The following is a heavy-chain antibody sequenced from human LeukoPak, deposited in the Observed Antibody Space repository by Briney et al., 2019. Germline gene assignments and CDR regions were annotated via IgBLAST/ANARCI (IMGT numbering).Heavy chain of an antibody. CDR1: GFTFSNFW. CDR3: ARGSDIAAAVKIYGSEF. D-gene: IGHD6-13*01. CDR2: INGDGSST. J-gene: IGHJ4*02. V-gene: IGHV3-74*01. Sequence: PGGSPRLSCEASGFTFSNFWMHWVRQVPGKGLLWVSRINGDGSSTSYADPVKGRFTISRDNAKNTLYLQMNSLRVEDTAVYYCARGSDIAAAVKIYGSEFWGQGTLVTVSS.